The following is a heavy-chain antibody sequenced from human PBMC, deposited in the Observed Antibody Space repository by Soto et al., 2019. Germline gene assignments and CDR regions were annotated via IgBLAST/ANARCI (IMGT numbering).Heavy chain of an antibody. J-gene: IGHJ6*02. D-gene: IGHD5-18*01. V-gene: IGHV3-30*18. CDR1: GFTFNNYG. CDR3: AKYLLVYIYFPNPPHPYYYYYYGMDV. CDR2: ISYDGSNK. Sequence: PGGSLRLSCAASGFTFNNYGMNWVRQAPGKGLEWVAVISYDGSNKYYADSVKGRFTISRDNSKNTLYLQMNSLRAEDTAVYYFAKYLLVYIYFPNPPHPYYYYYYGMDVWGQGTTVTVSS.